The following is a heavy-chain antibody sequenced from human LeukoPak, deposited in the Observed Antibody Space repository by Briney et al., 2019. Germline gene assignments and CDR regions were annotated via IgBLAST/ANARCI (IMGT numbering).Heavy chain of an antibody. D-gene: IGHD6-13*01. CDR2: ISAYNGNT. CDR3: ARVGIAAAGTIDVDY. V-gene: IGHV1-18*01. J-gene: IGHJ4*02. Sequence: ASVKVSCKASGYTFTSYGISWVRQAPGQGLEWMGWISAYNGNTNYAQKLQGRVTMTTDTSTGTAYMELRSLRSDDTAVYYCARVGIAAAGTIDVDYWGQGTLVTVSS. CDR1: GYTFTSYG.